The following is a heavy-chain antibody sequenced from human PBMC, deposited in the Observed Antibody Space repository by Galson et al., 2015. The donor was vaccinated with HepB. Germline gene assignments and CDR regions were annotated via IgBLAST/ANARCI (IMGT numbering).Heavy chain of an antibody. CDR3: ARQSGYYVEYFDY. CDR1: GYSFPTYW. V-gene: IGHV5-51*01. D-gene: IGHD3-22*01. Sequence: QSGAEVKKPGESLKISCKGSGYSFPTYWIAWVRQMPGKGLEWMGVIYPGDSRATYSPPLQGQVTISADKSTSTAYLQWSSLKASDTAMYYCARQSGYYVEYFDYWGQGTLVTVSS. CDR2: IYPGDSRA. J-gene: IGHJ4*02.